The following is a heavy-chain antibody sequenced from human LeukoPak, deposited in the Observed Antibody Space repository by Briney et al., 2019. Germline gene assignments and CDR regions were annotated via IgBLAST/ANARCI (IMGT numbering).Heavy chain of an antibody. CDR1: GFTFSSYA. CDR2: ISGSGGST. CDR3: AKGGGIQPWLRPAIDY. J-gene: IGHJ4*02. V-gene: IGHV3-23*01. Sequence: PGGSLRLSCAASGFTFSSYAMSWVRQAPGKGLEWVSAISGSGGSTYYADSVKGRFTISRDNSKNTLYLQMNSLRAEDTAVYYCAKGGGIQPWLRPAIDYWGQGTLVTVSS. D-gene: IGHD5-18*01.